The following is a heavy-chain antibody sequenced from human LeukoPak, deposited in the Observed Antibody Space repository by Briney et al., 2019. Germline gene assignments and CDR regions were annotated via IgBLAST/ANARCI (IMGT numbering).Heavy chain of an antibody. Sequence: ASVKVSCKASGYTFTGYYMHWVRQAPGQGLEWMGWINPNSGGTNHAQKFQGRVTMTRDTSISTAYMELSRLRSDDTAVYYCARGRAVGATTMGDYWGQGTLVTVSS. V-gene: IGHV1-2*02. CDR3: ARGRAVGATTMGDY. CDR1: GYTFTGYY. CDR2: INPNSGGT. D-gene: IGHD1-26*01. J-gene: IGHJ4*02.